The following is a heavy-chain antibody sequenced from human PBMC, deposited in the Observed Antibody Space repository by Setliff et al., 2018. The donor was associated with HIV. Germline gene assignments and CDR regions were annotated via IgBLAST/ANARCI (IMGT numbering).Heavy chain of an antibody. CDR2: IKQDGSER. Sequence: GGSLRLSCVASGITFSSYWMSWVRQAPGKGLEWVANIKQDGSERSYVDSVKGRFTISRGNAMNSLYLQMSSLRVEDTAVYYCAKDREYGSGRTDYYYYYGMDVWGQGTTVTVSS. V-gene: IGHV3-7*01. CDR3: AKDREYGSGRTDYYYYYGMDV. CDR1: GITFSSYW. J-gene: IGHJ6*02. D-gene: IGHD3-10*01.